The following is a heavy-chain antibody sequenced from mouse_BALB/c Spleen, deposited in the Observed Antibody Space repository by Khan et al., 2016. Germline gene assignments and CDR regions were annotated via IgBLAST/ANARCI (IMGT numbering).Heavy chain of an antibody. V-gene: IGHV3-2*02. D-gene: IGHD1-1*01. CDR3: ARWDYGSSHFDY. CDR1: GYSITSDYA. CDR2: ISYSGST. Sequence: EVELVESGPGLVKPSQSLSLTCTVTGYSITSDYAWNWIRQFPGNKLEWMGYISYSGSTSYNPSLKSRISITRDTSKNQFFLQLNSVTTEDTATYYCARWDYGSSHFDYWGQGTTLTVSS. J-gene: IGHJ2*01.